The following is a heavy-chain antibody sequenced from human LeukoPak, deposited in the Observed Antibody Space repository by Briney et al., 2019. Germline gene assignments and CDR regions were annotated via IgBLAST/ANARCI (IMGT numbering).Heavy chain of an antibody. CDR1: YGSISCYH. D-gene: IGHD3-22*01. V-gene: IGHV4-34*01. Sequence: PSETLSFTCAVSYGSISCYHWYGIRQPPGERQGLSGEYSHSWSSNYNPSLKSRVAISVDTSKNQFSLKLTSVTAADTALYYCARVYYYDTSDYQEPKLFDPWGQGTLVTVSS. CDR2: YSHSWSS. J-gene: IGHJ5*02. CDR3: ARVYYYDTSDYQEPKLFDP.